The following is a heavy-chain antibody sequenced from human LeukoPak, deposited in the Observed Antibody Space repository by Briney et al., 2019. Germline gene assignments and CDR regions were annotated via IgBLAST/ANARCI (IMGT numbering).Heavy chain of an antibody. CDR3: ARENGRVAFDI. CDR2: IYYSGST. V-gene: IGHV4-59*01. Sequence: SETLSLTCTVSGGSISSYYWSWIRQPPGKGLEWIGYIYYSGSTNYNPSLKSRVTISVDTSKNQFSLKLSSVTAADTAVYYCARENGRVAFDIWGQGTMVTASS. D-gene: IGHD2-8*01. J-gene: IGHJ3*02. CDR1: GGSISSYY.